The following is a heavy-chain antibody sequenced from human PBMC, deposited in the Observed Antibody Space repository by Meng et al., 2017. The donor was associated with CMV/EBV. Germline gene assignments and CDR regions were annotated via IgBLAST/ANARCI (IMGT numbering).Heavy chain of an antibody. J-gene: IGHJ4*02. CDR3: ARLGDSSSPEGSFDY. V-gene: IGHV1-2*02. D-gene: IGHD6-6*01. CDR2: INPNSGGT. CDR1: GYTFTGYY. Sequence: ASVKVSCKASGYTFTGYYIHWVRQAPGQGLEWMGWINPNSGGTNYAQKFQGRVTMTRDTSISTAYMELSRLRSDDTAVYYCARLGDSSSPEGSFDYWGQGTLVTVSS.